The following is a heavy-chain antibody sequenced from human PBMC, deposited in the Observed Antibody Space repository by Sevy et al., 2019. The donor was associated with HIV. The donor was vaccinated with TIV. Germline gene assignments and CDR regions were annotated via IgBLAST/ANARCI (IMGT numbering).Heavy chain of an antibody. CDR2: ISSISSYI. Sequence: GGSLRLSCAASGFTFSSYSMNWVRQAPGKGLEWVSSISSISSYIYYADSVKGRFTISRDNAKNSLYLQMNSLRAEDTAVYYCARLRIAARPQGYYGMDVWGQGTTVTVSS. CDR1: GFTFSSYS. V-gene: IGHV3-21*01. CDR3: ARLRIAARPQGYYGMDV. J-gene: IGHJ6*02. D-gene: IGHD6-6*01.